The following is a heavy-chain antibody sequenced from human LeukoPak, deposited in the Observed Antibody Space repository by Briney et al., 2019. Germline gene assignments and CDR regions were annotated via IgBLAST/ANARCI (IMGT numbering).Heavy chain of an antibody. J-gene: IGHJ6*03. CDR3: AREASSWYDRDYYYMDV. D-gene: IGHD6-13*01. V-gene: IGHV4-61*02. CDR1: GGSISSGSYY. Sequence: SQTLSLTCTVSGGSISSGSYYWSWIRQPAWKGLEWIGRIYTSGSTNYNPSLKSRVTISVDTSKNQFSLKLSSVTAADTAVYYCAREASSWYDRDYYYMDVWGKGTTVTISS. CDR2: IYTSGST.